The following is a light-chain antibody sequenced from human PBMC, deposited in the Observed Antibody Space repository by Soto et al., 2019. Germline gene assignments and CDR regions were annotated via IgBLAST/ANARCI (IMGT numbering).Light chain of an antibody. J-gene: IGLJ2*01. V-gene: IGLV1-47*01. CDR1: SSNIGSNH. CDR3: SARDDSLSGVV. CDR2: RSD. Sequence: QSVLTQPTSASGTPGQRVTISCSGSSSNIGSNHVYWYQQFPGMAPKLLMYRSDQRPTGVPDRFSGSKSGTSASLAISVLRSDDEADYYCSARDDSLSGVVFGGGTKLTVL.